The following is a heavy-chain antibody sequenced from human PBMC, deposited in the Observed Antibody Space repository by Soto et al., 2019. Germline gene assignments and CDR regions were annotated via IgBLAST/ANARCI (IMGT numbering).Heavy chain of an antibody. CDR3: AKIGYNDWDFDY. Sequence: GGSLRLSCAASGFTFGRYWMTWVRQAPGKGLEWVANIYQDVSQKLYVDSVRGRFTISRDNAKNSVYLQMNNRRADDTAVYYCAKIGYNDWDFDYWGQGTLVTVSS. D-gene: IGHD3-22*01. V-gene: IGHV3-7*01. CDR2: IYQDVSQK. CDR1: GFTFGRYW. J-gene: IGHJ4*02.